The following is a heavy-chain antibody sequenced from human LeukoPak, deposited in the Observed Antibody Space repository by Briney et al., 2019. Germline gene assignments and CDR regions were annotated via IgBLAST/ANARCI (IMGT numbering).Heavy chain of an antibody. V-gene: IGHV3-30-3*01. Sequence: PGRSLRLSCAASGFTFSSYAMHWVRQAPGKGLEWVAVISYDGSNKYYADSVKGRFTISRGNSKNTLYLQMNSLRAEDTAVYYCARDLQYDYVWGPYDYWGQGTLVTVSS. CDR1: GFTFSSYA. D-gene: IGHD3-16*01. J-gene: IGHJ4*02. CDR2: ISYDGSNK. CDR3: ARDLQYDYVWGPYDY.